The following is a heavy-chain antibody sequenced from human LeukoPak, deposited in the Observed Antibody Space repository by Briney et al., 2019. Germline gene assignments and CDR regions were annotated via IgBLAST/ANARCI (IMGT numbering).Heavy chain of an antibody. CDR1: AYTFTSYD. D-gene: IGHD2-15*01. Sequence: ASVKVSCKASAYTFTSYDINWVRQAPGPGLEWMGWINPNSGSTGYSQKFQGSVTMTRSNTISTAYMELSSRRSAETTVVYYWRGAPGSYCSGGSCPYFDNWGQGTLISVSS. J-gene: IGHJ4*02. V-gene: IGHV1-8*01. CDR2: INPNSGST. CDR3: WRGAPGSYCSGGSCPYFDN.